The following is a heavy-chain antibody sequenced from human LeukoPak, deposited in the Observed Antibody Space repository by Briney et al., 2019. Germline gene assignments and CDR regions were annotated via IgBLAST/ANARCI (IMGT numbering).Heavy chain of an antibody. D-gene: IGHD1-26*01. V-gene: IGHV1-2*02. J-gene: IGHJ4*02. CDR1: GYTFTSYY. CDR3: ARLIVGATRDFDY. CDR2: INPNSGGT. Sequence: GASVKVSCKASGYTFTSYYMHWVRQAPGQGLEWMGWINPNSGGTNYAQKFQGRVTMTRDTSISTAYMELSRLRSDDTAVYYCARLIVGATRDFDYWGQGTLVTVSS.